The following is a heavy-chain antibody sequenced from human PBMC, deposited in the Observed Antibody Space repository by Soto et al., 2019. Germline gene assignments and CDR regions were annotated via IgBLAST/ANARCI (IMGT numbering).Heavy chain of an antibody. Sequence: EVQLVESGGGLVQPGGSLRLSCAASGFTFSDHYMDWVRQAPGKGLEWVGRTRKKANSYTTEYAASVKGRFTISRDDSKNSLYLQMNSLKTDDRAVYYCARVGSFWSCASCHSAAFDIWGQGTMVTVSS. J-gene: IGHJ3*02. CDR2: TRKKANSYTT. CDR1: GFTFSDHY. D-gene: IGHD2-2*01. CDR3: ARVGSFWSCASCHSAAFDI. V-gene: IGHV3-72*01.